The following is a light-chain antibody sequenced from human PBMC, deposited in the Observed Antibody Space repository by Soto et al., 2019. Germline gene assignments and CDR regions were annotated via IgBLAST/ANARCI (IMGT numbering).Light chain of an antibody. J-gene: IGLJ1*01. Sequence: QSALTQPASVSGSPGQSITISCTGISSDVATYKYVSWYQQHPGKAPKLMIYEVSNRPSGVSNRFSGSKSGNTASLTISGLQAEDEADYYCNSYTSSSTYVFGTGTKSPS. CDR2: EVS. CDR3: NSYTSSSTYV. V-gene: IGLV2-14*01. CDR1: SSDVATYKY.